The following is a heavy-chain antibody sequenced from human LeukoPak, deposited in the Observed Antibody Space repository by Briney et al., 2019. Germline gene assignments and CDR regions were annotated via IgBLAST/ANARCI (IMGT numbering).Heavy chain of an antibody. CDR3: AKRGVVIRVILVGFHKEAYYFES. Sequence: PGGSLRLSCAVSGITLSNYGMSWVRQAPGKGLEWVAGISDSGANTKYADSVKGRFTISRDNPKNTLYLQMNGLRAEDTAVYFCAKRGVVIRVILVGFHKEAYYFESWGQGALVTVSS. CDR1: GITLSNYG. J-gene: IGHJ4*02. V-gene: IGHV3-23*01. CDR2: ISDSGANT. D-gene: IGHD3/OR15-3a*01.